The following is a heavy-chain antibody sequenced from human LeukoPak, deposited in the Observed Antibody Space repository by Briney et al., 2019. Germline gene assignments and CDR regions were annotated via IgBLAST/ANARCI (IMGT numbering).Heavy chain of an antibody. CDR2: ISGYNGNT. CDR3: AKFMTTINLFNYYTMDV. Sequence: ASVKVSCKASGYTFSNYGITWLRQAPGQGLECMGWISGYNGNTNYAQRLQDRVTMTTDTSTGTAYMELRSLRSDDTAVYYCAKFMTTINLFNYYTMDVWGQGTTVTVSS. D-gene: IGHD4-11*01. J-gene: IGHJ6*02. CDR1: GYTFSNYG. V-gene: IGHV1-18*01.